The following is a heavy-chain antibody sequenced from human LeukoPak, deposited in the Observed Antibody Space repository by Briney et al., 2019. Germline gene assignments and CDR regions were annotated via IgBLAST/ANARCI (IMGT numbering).Heavy chain of an antibody. J-gene: IGHJ4*02. CDR2: LYSGGST. V-gene: IGHV3-66*01. CDR3: AGDLLQSTYYDILTGYPNFDY. Sequence: RGSLRLSCAASGLTISNNFMGWVRQAPGKGLEWVSLLYSGGSTHSADSVKGRFTISSDNSKNTLHLQMNSLRVEDTAVYYCAGDLLQSTYYDILTGYPNFDYWGQGTLVTVSS. CDR1: GLTISNNF. D-gene: IGHD3-9*01.